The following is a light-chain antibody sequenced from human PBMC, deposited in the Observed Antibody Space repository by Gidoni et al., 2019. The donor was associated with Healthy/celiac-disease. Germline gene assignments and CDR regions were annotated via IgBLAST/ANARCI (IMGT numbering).Light chain of an antibody. V-gene: IGLV2-14*01. CDR1: SSDVGGYNY. CDR2: DVS. CDR3: SSYTTSSTFGV. Sequence: QSALTQPASVSGSPGQSITISCTGTSSDVGGYNYVSWYQQPPGKAPQLMIYDVSNRPSGVSNRFSGSKAGNTASLTISGLQAEDEADYSCSSYTTSSTFGVFGSGTKVTVL. J-gene: IGLJ1*01.